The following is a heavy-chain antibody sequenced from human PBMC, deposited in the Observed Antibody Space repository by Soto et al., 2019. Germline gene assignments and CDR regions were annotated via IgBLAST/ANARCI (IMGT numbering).Heavy chain of an antibody. V-gene: IGHV1-3*05. D-gene: IGHD3-22*01. Sequence: QVQLVQSGAEEKKPGASVKVSCKASGYTFTSYAMHWVRQAPGQRLEWMGWINAGNGNTKYSQKFQGRVTITRDTSARTAYMELSSLRSEDTAVYYCARGSGYYYCDDYWGQGTLVTVSS. CDR1: GYTFTSYA. J-gene: IGHJ4*02. CDR2: INAGNGNT. CDR3: ARGSGYYYCDDY.